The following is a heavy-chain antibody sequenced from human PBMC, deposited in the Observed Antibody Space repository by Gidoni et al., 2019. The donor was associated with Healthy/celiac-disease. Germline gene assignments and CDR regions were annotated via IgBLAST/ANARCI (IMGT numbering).Heavy chain of an antibody. D-gene: IGHD2-2*01. CDR1: GGSISSGDYY. CDR3: ARATSYCSSTSCYVSPFDY. V-gene: IGHV4-30-4*01. CDR2: TYYSGST. Sequence: QVQLQESGPGLVKPSQTLSLTCTVSGGSISSGDYYWSWIRQPPGKGLEWIGYTYYSGSTYYNPSLKSRVTISVDTSKNQFSLKLSSVTAADTAVYYCARATSYCSSTSCYVSPFDYWGQGTLVTVSS. J-gene: IGHJ4*02.